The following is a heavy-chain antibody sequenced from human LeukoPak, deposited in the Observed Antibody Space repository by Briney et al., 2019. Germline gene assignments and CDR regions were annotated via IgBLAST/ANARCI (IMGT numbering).Heavy chain of an antibody. CDR1: GITLSNYG. CDR2: ISDSAGTT. V-gene: IGHV3-23*01. CDR3: AKRGVVIRVILVGFHKEAYYFDS. Sequence: GGSLRLSCAVSGITLSNYGMSWVRHAPGKGLEWVAGISDSAGTTKYADSVKGRFTISRDNPKNTLYLQMNSLRAEDTAVYFCAKRGVVIRVILVGFHKEAYYFDSWGQGALVTVSS. D-gene: IGHD3-22*01. J-gene: IGHJ4*02.